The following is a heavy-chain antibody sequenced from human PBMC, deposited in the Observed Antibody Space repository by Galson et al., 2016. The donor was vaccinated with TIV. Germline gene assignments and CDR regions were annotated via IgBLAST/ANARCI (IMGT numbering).Heavy chain of an antibody. Sequence: ETLSLTCTVSGGSISHYYWTWIRQTPGKGLEWIGYIFYTGNTDYNPSLKSRVAISVDTSKNQFSLKLSSVTAADTAVYYCARVSVCAFDIWGQGTMVTVSS. CDR2: IFYTGNT. J-gene: IGHJ3*02. CDR1: GGSISHYY. CDR3: ARVSVCAFDI. V-gene: IGHV4-59*01.